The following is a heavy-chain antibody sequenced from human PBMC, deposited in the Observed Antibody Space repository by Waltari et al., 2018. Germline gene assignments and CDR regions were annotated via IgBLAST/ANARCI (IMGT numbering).Heavy chain of an antibody. D-gene: IGHD2-2*02. CDR1: GYTFTDYY. J-gene: IGHJ4*02. CDR2: VDPEDGET. CDR3: ATPSCSSTSCYIHTGGFDY. Sequence: EVQLVQSGAEVKKPGATVKISCKASGYTFTDYYMHWVQQAPGTGLEWMGRVDPEDGETIYAEKFQGRVTITADTSTDTAYMELSSLRSEDTAVYYCATPSCSSTSCYIHTGGFDYWGQGTLVTVSS. V-gene: IGHV1-69-2*01.